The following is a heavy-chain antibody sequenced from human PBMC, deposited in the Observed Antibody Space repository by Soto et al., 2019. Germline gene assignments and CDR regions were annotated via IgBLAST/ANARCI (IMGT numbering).Heavy chain of an antibody. J-gene: IGHJ5*02. CDR2: IYYSGST. V-gene: IGHV4-59*08. CDR3: ARQRAVAAAPFDP. Sequence: SETLSLTCTVSGGSISSYYWSWIRQPPGKGLEWIGYIYYSGSTNYNPSLKSRVTISVDTSKNQFSLKLSSVTAADTAVYYCARQRAVAAAPFDPWGQGTLVTVSS. D-gene: IGHD6-19*01. CDR1: GGSISSYY.